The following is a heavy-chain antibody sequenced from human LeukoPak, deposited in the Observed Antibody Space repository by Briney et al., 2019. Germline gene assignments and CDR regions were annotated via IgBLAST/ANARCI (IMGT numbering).Heavy chain of an antibody. CDR1: GGSIRSSYYY. J-gene: IGHJ2*01. D-gene: IGHD4-17*01. CDR3: AGGGRTVTTRYFDL. V-gene: IGHV4-39*07. CDR2: IYYSGST. Sequence: SETLSLTCTVSGGSIRSSYYYWGWIRQPPGKGLEWIGSIYYSGSTNYNPSLKSRVTISVDTSKNQFSLKLSSVTAADTAVYYCAGGGRTVTTRYFDLWGRGTLVTVSS.